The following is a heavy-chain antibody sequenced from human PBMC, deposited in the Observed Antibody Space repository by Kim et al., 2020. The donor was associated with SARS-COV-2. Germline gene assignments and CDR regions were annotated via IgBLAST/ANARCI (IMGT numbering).Heavy chain of an antibody. Sequence: NNAKKLQGRVTMTTDTSTSTAYMELRSLRSDDTAVYYCARDSGSYLVSGYWGQGTLVTVSS. V-gene: IGHV1-18*01. D-gene: IGHD1-26*01. J-gene: IGHJ4*02. CDR3: ARDSGSYLVSGY.